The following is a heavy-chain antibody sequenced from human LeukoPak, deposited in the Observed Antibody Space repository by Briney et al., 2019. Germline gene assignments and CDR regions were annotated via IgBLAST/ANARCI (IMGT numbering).Heavy chain of an antibody. CDR3: TTGGSYDILTGPTLNDAFDI. V-gene: IGHV3-15*01. D-gene: IGHD3-9*01. J-gene: IGHJ3*02. CDR2: IKSKTDGGTT. Sequence: PGGSLRLSCAASGFTFSNACMSWVRQAPGKGLEWVGRIKSKTDGGTTDYAAPVKGRFTIPRDDSKNTLYLQMNSLKTEDTAVYYCTTGGSYDILTGPTLNDAFDIWGQGTMVTVSS. CDR1: GFTFSNAC.